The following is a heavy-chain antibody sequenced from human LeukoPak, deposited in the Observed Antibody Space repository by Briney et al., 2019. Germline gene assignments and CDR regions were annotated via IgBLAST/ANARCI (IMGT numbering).Heavy chain of an antibody. J-gene: IGHJ6*02. D-gene: IGHD3-3*01. V-gene: IGHV3-15*01. Sequence: GGSLRLSCAASGFTFSNAWMSWVRQAPGKGLEWVGRIKSKTDGGTTDYAAPVKGRFTISRDDSKNTLYLQMNSLKTEDTAVYYCPNYYHFWSGYYGRGYYYGMDVWGQGTTVTVSS. CDR2: IKSKTDGGTT. CDR1: GFTFSNAW. CDR3: PNYYHFWSGYYGRGYYYGMDV.